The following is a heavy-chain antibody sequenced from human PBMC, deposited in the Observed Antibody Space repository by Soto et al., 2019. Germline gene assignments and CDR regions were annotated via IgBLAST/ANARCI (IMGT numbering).Heavy chain of an antibody. CDR1: GGSISSGGYS. D-gene: IGHD3-16*01. J-gene: IGHJ5*02. CDR2: IYHSGST. CDR3: ARQGMGPNWFDP. Sequence: SETLSLTCAVSGGSISSGGYSWSWIRQPPGKGLEWIGYIYHSGSTYYNPSLKSRVTISVDTSKNQFSLKLSSVTAADTAVYYCARQGMGPNWFDPWGQGTLVTVSS. V-gene: IGHV4-30-2*01.